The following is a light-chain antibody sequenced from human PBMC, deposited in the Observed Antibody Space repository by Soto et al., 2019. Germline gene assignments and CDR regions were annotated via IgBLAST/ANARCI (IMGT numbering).Light chain of an antibody. Sequence: EIVLTQSPGTLSLSPGERATLSYRASQSFSSSYLAWYQQKPGQAPRLLIYGASSRATGIPDRFSGSGSGTDFTLTISSLQPEDFATYYCQQSYSTPYTFGQGTKLEIK. CDR1: QSFSSSY. V-gene: IGKV3-20*01. CDR3: QQSYSTPYT. J-gene: IGKJ2*01. CDR2: GAS.